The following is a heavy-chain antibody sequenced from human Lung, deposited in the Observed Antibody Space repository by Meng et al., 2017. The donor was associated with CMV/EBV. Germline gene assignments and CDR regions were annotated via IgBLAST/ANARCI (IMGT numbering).Heavy chain of an antibody. V-gene: IGHV4-4*02. CDR1: GTTSSTSNW. CDR2: VYHSRYT. D-gene: IGHD4/OR15-4a*01. Sequence: GCGTTSSTSNWWRWVRQPPGKGLEWIGEVYHSRYTNYNPSLKSRVTMSVDRSKNQFSLRLSSVTAADTAIYYCARVTEYGGNCFDSWGQGTLVTVSS. CDR3: ARVTEYGGNCFDS. J-gene: IGHJ4*02.